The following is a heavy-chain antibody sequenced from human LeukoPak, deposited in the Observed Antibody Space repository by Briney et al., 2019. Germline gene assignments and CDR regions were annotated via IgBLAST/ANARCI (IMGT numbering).Heavy chain of an antibody. Sequence: SETLSLTCAVYGGSFSGYYWSWIRQPPGKGLEWIGEINHSGSTNYNPSLKSRVTISVDTSKNQLYLKLSSVTAADTAVYYCARVSGGYSYGPMIFDYWGQGTLVTVSS. D-gene: IGHD5-18*01. V-gene: IGHV4-34*01. CDR3: ARVSGGYSYGPMIFDY. CDR2: INHSGST. J-gene: IGHJ4*02. CDR1: GGSFSGYY.